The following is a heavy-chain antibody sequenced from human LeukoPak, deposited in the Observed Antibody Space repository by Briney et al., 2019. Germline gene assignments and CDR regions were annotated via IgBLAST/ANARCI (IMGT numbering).Heavy chain of an antibody. D-gene: IGHD3-22*01. CDR3: AREREWGYYDSRASNAFDI. V-gene: IGHV1-2*02. Sequence: ASVKVSCKASGYTFTGYYMHWVRQAPGQGLEWMGWINPNSGGTNYAQKFQGRVTMTRDTSISTACMELSRLRSDDTAVYYCAREREWGYYDSRASNAFDIWGQGTMVTVSS. CDR2: INPNSGGT. J-gene: IGHJ3*02. CDR1: GYTFTGYY.